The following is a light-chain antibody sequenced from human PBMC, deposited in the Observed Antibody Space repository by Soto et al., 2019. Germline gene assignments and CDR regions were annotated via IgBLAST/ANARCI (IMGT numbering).Light chain of an antibody. J-gene: IGKJ3*01. Sequence: EIVLTQSPGTLSLSPGERVTLSCRASQSVSSSYLAWYQQKPGQAPRLLIYGASNRATGIPDRFSGSESGTDFTLTISKLEPEDFAVYYCQHYGTSPFTFGPGTKVDIK. CDR1: QSVSSSY. CDR3: QHYGTSPFT. V-gene: IGKV3-20*01. CDR2: GAS.